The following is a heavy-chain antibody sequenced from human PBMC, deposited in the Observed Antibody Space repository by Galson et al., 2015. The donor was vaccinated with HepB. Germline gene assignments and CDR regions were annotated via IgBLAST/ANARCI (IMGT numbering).Heavy chain of an antibody. CDR3: ARGDYGDYGDDY. CDR2: IYSGGST. CDR1: GFTVSSNY. D-gene: IGHD4-17*01. J-gene: IGHJ4*02. Sequence: SLRLSCAASGFTVSSNYMSWVRQAPGKGLEWVSVIYSGGSTYYADSVKGRFTISRDNSKNTLYLQMNSLRAEDTAVYYCARGDYGDYGDDYWGQGTLVTVSS. V-gene: IGHV3-66*02.